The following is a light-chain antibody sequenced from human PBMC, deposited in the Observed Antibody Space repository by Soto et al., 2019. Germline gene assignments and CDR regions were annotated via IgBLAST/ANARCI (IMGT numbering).Light chain of an antibody. V-gene: IGLV2-14*03. J-gene: IGLJ1*01. CDR3: SSYTSSATYV. CDR1: SSDIGNYNY. CDR2: DVS. Sequence: QSVLTQPASVSGSPGQSITISCTGTSSDIGNYNYVSWYQHHPGKAPKLIIYDVSNRPSGVSNRFSASKSGNTASLTISGLQAEDEADYYCSSYTSSATYVFVTGTKVTVL.